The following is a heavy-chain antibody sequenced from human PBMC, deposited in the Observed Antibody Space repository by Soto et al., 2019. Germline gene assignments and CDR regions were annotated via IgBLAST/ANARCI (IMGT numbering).Heavy chain of an antibody. J-gene: IGHJ4*02. CDR1: GGTFSSYP. V-gene: IGHV1-69*04. Sequence: QVQLLQSGAEVKKPGSSVKVSCKASGGTFSSYPISWVRQAPGQGLEWMGRIIPILGIANYAQKFQGRVTITADKSTSSAYMELSSLRSEDTAVYYCARDTGSRGYDFWSGYYNYWGQGTLVTVSS. CDR2: IIPILGIA. D-gene: IGHD3-3*01. CDR3: ARDTGSRGYDFWSGYYNY.